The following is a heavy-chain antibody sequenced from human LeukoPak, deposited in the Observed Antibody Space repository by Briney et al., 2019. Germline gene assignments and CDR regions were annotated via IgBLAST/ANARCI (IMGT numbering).Heavy chain of an antibody. CDR3: AGEMGVVTAHGIDV. V-gene: IGHV4-39*02. CDR2: IYYSGST. J-gene: IGHJ6*02. CDR1: GGSISSISSNNYH. Sequence: SETLSLTCTVSGGSISSISSNNYHWGWIRQPPGKGLEWIGSIYYSGSTYYNPSLKSRVTISVDTSKNQFSLKLSSVTAADTALYYCAGEMGVVTAHGIDVWGQGTTVTVSS. D-gene: IGHD4-23*01.